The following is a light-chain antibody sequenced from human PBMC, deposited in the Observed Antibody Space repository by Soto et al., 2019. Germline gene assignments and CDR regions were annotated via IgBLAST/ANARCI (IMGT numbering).Light chain of an antibody. CDR2: GTS. J-gene: IGKJ1*01. CDR3: LQDSTYPRT. CDR1: RGIGTE. Sequence: AIQMTQSPSSLSASVGDRVTITCRASRGIGTELGWYQQRPGKAPRLLIYGTSTLQHGVPSRFSGSGSDTDFTLIISSLQPEDFATYYCLQDSTYPRTFGQGTKVEIK. V-gene: IGKV1-6*01.